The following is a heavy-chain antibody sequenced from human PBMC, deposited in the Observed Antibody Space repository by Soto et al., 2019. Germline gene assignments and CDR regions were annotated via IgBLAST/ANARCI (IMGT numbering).Heavy chain of an antibody. V-gene: IGHV1-18*01. CDR1: GYTFTSYG. CDR3: ARSPVVVVAASLAAYGMDV. D-gene: IGHD2-15*01. CDR2: ISAYNGNT. Sequence: ASVKVSCKASGYTFTSYGISWVRQAPGQGLEWMGWISAYNGNTNYAQKLQGRVTMTTDTSTSTAYMELRSLRSDDTAVYYCARSPVVVVAASLAAYGMDVWGQGTTVTVSS. J-gene: IGHJ6*02.